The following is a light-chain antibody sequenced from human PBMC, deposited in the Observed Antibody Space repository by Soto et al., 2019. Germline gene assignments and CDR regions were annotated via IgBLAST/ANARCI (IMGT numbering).Light chain of an antibody. V-gene: IGKV3-11*01. CDR2: DAS. CDR1: PSVNSY. Sequence: ETVLTQSPATLSLSPGERATLSCRASPSVNSYVDWYHQNAGQAPRLLIYDASNRAPDIPARFSGSGSGKDFTLTISSLEAEEFAVYCCQQRRHCPWPFGQGTKVEIK. CDR3: QQRRHCPWP. J-gene: IGKJ1*01.